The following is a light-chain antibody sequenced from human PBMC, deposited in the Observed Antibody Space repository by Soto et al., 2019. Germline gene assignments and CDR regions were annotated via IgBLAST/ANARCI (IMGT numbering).Light chain of an antibody. CDR2: KVS. CDR3: QQCYKGWT. V-gene: IGKV2-30*01. CDR1: QSLVYSDGNTY. Sequence: DVVMTQSPLSLPVTLGQPASISCRSSQSLVYSDGNTYLNWFQQRPGQSPRRLIYKVSNRDSGVPDRFSGSGSGTEFSLSISSLQPDDFATYYCQQCYKGWTFGQGTKVDIK. J-gene: IGKJ1*01.